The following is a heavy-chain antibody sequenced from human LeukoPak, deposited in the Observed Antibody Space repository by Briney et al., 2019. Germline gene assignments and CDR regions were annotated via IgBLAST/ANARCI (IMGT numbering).Heavy chain of an antibody. V-gene: IGHV1-46*01. J-gene: IGHJ4*02. CDR2: INPSGGST. Sequence: ASVKVSCKASGYTFTSYYMHWVRQAPGQGLEWMGIINPSGGSTSYAQKFQGRVTMTRDMSTSTVYMELSSLRSEDTAVYYCARDRYDYVWGSYPDYWGQGTLVTVSS. D-gene: IGHD3-16*01. CDR3: ARDRYDYVWGSYPDY. CDR1: GYTFTSYY.